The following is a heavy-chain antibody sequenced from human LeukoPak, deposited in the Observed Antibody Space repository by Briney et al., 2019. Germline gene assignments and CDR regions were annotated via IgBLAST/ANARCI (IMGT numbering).Heavy chain of an antibody. CDR3: AKWGGYYDTSGNYFDS. V-gene: IGHV3-7*01. J-gene: IGHJ4*02. D-gene: IGHD3-22*01. Sequence: GGSLRLSCAASGFTFSSYWMTWVRQPPGKGLEWVAHINQDGNEKHYVDSVKGRFTISRDSAKSSLYLQMNSLRAEDTAVYYCAKWGGYYDTSGNYFDSWGQGALVTVSS. CDR1: GFTFSSYW. CDR2: INQDGNEK.